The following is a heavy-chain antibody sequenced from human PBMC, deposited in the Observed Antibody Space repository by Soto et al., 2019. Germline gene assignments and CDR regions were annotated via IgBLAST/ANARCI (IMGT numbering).Heavy chain of an antibody. D-gene: IGHD3-3*01. CDR3: ARRQYYDFWSGYYLGNNWFDP. V-gene: IGHV4-39*01. CDR2: IYYSGST. CDR1: GGSISSSSYY. J-gene: IGHJ5*02. Sequence: SETLSLTCTVSGGSISSSSYYWGWIRQPPGKGLEWIGSIYYSGSTYYNPSLKSRVTISVDTSKNQFSLKLSSVTAADTAVYYCARRQYYDFWSGYYLGNNWFDPWGQGTLVTVSS.